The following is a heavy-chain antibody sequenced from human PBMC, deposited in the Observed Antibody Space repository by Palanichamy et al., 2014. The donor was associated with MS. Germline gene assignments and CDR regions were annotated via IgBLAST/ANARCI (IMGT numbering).Heavy chain of an antibody. D-gene: IGHD5-12*01. CDR2: IWYDGSNK. Sequence: QVQLVESGGGVVQPGRSLRLSCAASGFTFSDYGLHWVRQAPGKGLEWVAVIWYDGSNKYYADPVKGRFTISRDNSKNTLYLQMNSLRAEDTAVYYCARAQDGGYDFSDRPRSEGGQGTLVIVSS. V-gene: IGHV3-33*01. CDR1: GFTFSDYG. J-gene: IGHJ4*02. CDR3: ARAQDGGYDFSDRPRSE.